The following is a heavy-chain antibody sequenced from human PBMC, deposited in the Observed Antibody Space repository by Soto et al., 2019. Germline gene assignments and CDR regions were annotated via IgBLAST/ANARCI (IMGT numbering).Heavy chain of an antibody. CDR1: GFIFSHAW. CDR2: VKNNGGAT. CDR3: AADLGPPYDSNNWFDP. V-gene: IGHV3-15*07. Sequence: EVQLVESGGDLVKPGGSLRLSCAASGFIFSHAWFHWVRQPPGKGLELVGRVKNNGGATDYAPSVKGRFIISREDSKDMVYLQMSSLRTEDTAIYYCAADLGPPYDSNNWFDPWGQGTLVTVSS. D-gene: IGHD2-21*01. J-gene: IGHJ5*02.